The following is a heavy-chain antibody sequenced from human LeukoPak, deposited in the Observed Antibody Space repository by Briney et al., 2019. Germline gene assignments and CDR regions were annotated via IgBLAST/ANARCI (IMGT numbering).Heavy chain of an antibody. V-gene: IGHV4-38-2*02. CDR2: IYHSGST. CDR1: GYSIGSGYY. CDR3: ARDTYYDFWSGSYDY. D-gene: IGHD3-3*01. Sequence: SETLSLTCTVSGYSIGSGYYWGWIRQPPGKGLEWIGSIYHSGSTYYNPSLKSRVTISVDTSKNQFSLKLSSVTAADTAVYYCARDTYYDFWSGSYDYWGQGTLVTVSS. J-gene: IGHJ4*02.